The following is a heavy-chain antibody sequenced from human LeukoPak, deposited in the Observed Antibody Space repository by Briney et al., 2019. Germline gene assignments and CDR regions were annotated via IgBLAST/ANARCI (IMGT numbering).Heavy chain of an antibody. CDR2: IYTSGST. D-gene: IGHD6-13*01. V-gene: IGHV4-4*07. CDR3: ARGRQQLFSDAFDI. CDR1: GGSISSYY. Sequence: SETLSLTCTVSGGSISSYYWSWIRQPAGKGLEWIGRIYTSGSTNYNPSLKSRVTMSVDTSKNQFSLKLSSVTAADTAVYYCARGRQQLFSDAFDIWGQGTMVTVSS. J-gene: IGHJ3*02.